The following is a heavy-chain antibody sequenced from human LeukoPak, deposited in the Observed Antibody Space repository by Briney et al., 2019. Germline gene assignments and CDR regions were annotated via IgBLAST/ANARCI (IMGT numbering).Heavy chain of an antibody. CDR1: GGSISSYY. V-gene: IGHV4-59*08. D-gene: IGHD1-14*01. CDR3: ARQPPGDGFNI. J-gene: IGHJ3*02. Sequence: SETLSLTCTVSGGSISSYYWSWIRQPPGKGLEWIGYIYYSGSTNYNPSLKSRVTISVDTSKNQFSLKLSSVTAADTAVYYCARQPPGDGFNIWGQGKMVTASS. CDR2: IYYSGST.